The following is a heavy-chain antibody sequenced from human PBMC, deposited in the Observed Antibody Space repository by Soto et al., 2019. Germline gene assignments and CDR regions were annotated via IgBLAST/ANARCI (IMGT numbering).Heavy chain of an antibody. V-gene: IGHV4-34*12. Sequence: QVQLQQWGAGLLKPSETLSLTCAVYGGSFSGYYWSWIRQPPRKGLEWIGEIIHSGSTNYNPSLKSRVTISVDTSKNQFSLKLSSVTAADTAVYYCASGGIQLWLGGASNWFDPWGLGTLVTVSS. CDR1: GGSFSGYY. D-gene: IGHD5-18*01. J-gene: IGHJ5*02. CDR2: IIHSGST. CDR3: ASGGIQLWLGGASNWFDP.